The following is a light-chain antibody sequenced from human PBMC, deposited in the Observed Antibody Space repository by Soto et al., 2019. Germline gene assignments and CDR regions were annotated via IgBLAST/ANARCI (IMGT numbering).Light chain of an antibody. V-gene: IGKV3-20*01. CDR2: GAS. CDR1: QSVSIY. Sequence: ETVLTQSPATLSLSPGERATLSCRASQSVSIYLAWYQQKPGQAPRLLIYGASSRAAGIPNRFSGSGSGTDFTLTISRLEPEDFAVYYCQQYGSSPGTFGQGTNLEIK. CDR3: QQYGSSPGT. J-gene: IGKJ2*01.